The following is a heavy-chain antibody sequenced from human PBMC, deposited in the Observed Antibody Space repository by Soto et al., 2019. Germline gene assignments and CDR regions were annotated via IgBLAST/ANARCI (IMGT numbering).Heavy chain of an antibody. Sequence: QVQLVESGGGLVKPGGSLRLSCAASGITCSDYYMSWIRQAPGKGLEWVSYISRSGHYIEHADSVRGRFTTSRDNARTSPYLQMNGLRVGNTAVYYCARKLDGMDVWGQGTRVTVSS. J-gene: IGHJ6*02. CDR2: ISRSGHYI. D-gene: IGHD3-3*02. CDR3: ARKLDGMDV. V-gene: IGHV3-11*05. CDR1: GITCSDYY.